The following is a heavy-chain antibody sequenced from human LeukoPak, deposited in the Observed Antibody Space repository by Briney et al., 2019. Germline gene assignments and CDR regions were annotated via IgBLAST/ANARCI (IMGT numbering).Heavy chain of an antibody. CDR1: GYTFTSYY. CDR3: ATIAVAGTKQFDY. J-gene: IGHJ4*02. V-gene: IGHV1-46*01. Sequence: ASVKVSCKASGYTFTSYYMHWVRQAPGQGLEWMGIINPSGGSTSYAQKFQGRVTMTRDTSTSTVYMELRSLRSEDTAVYYCATIAVAGTKQFDYWGQGTLVTVSS. CDR2: INPSGGST. D-gene: IGHD6-19*01.